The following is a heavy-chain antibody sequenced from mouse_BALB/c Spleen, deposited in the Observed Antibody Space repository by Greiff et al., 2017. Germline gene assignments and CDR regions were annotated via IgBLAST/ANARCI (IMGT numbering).Heavy chain of an antibody. CDR2: IRLKSNNYAT. CDR1: GFTFSNYW. V-gene: IGHV6-6*02. J-gene: IGHJ1*01. D-gene: IGHD2-3*01. Sequence: EVQGVESGGGLVQPGGSMKLSCVASGFTFSNYWMNWVRQSPEKGLEWVAEIRLKSNNYATHYAESVKGRFTISRDDSKSSVYLQMNNLRAEDTGIYYCTRGYDGYYGHFDVWGAGTTVTVSS. CDR3: TRGYDGYYGHFDV.